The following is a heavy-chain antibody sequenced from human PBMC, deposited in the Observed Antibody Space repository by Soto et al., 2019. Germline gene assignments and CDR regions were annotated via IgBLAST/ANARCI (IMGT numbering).Heavy chain of an antibody. CDR3: AKDSRDYGSGSYRYGMDV. J-gene: IGHJ6*02. V-gene: IGHV3-23*01. CDR1: GFTFSSYV. CDR2: ISGSGGST. D-gene: IGHD3-10*01. Sequence: EVQLLESGGGLVQPGGSLRLSCAASGFTFSSYVMSWVRQAPGKGLEWVSAISGSGGSTYYADSVKGRFTISRDNSKNTLYLQMNSLRAEDTAVYYCAKDSRDYGSGSYRYGMDVWGQGTTVTVSS.